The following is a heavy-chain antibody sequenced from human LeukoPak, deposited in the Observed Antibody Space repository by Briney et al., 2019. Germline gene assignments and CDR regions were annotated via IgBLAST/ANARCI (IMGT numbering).Heavy chain of an antibody. CDR2: IYTSGST. J-gene: IGHJ3*02. CDR1: GGSLSSYY. V-gene: IGHV4-4*07. Sequence: SETLSLTCTVSGGSLSSYYWSWIRQPAGKGLEWIGRIYTSGSTNYNPSLTSRVTMSVDTSKNQFSLKLSSVPAADTAVYYCASGGGSYLDAFDIWGQGTMVTVSS. D-gene: IGHD1-26*01. CDR3: ASGGGSYLDAFDI.